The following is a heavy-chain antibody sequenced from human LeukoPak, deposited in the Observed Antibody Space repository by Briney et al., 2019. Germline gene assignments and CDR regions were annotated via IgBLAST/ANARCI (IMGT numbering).Heavy chain of an antibody. D-gene: IGHD4-23*01. Sequence: GGSLRLSCAASGFTFSSYGMNWVRQAPGKGLEWVSSISSSSSYIYYADSVKGRFTISRDNAKNSLYLQMNSLRAEDTAVYYCAREERLRWTAYWGQGTLVTVSS. V-gene: IGHV3-21*04. J-gene: IGHJ4*02. CDR1: GFTFSSYG. CDR2: ISSSSSYI. CDR3: AREERLRWTAY.